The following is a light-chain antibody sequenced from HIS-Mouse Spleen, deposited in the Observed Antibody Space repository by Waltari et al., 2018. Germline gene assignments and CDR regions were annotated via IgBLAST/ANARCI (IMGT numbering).Light chain of an antibody. V-gene: IGLV3-10*01. Sequence: SYELTQPPSVSVSPGQTASITCPGDALPKNYAYWYQQKSGQAPMLVIYEDSKRPSGIPERFSGSSSGTMATLTISGAQVEDEADYYCYSTDSSGNHRVFGGGTKLTVL. CDR3: YSTDSSGNHRV. CDR1: ALPKNY. J-gene: IGLJ2*01. CDR2: EDS.